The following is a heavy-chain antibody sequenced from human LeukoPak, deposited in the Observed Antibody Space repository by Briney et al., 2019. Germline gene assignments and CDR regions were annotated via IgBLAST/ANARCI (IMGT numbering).Heavy chain of an antibody. Sequence: SGTLSLTCGVSGGSITSTNYWPWVRQPPGKGLEWIGEVNLQGSTNYNPSLMGRVAISVDMSENHISLQLTSVTAADTAVYYCARSGTPSRTFFGAADIWGQGTMVTVSS. CDR2: VNLQGST. J-gene: IGHJ3*02. CDR3: ARSGTPSRTFFGAADI. V-gene: IGHV4-4*02. D-gene: IGHD1-26*01. CDR1: GGSITSTNY.